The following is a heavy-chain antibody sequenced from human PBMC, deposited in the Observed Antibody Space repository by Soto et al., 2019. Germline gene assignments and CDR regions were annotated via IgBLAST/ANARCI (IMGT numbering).Heavy chain of an antibody. CDR3: AKNPGYYYDSTGYHFDY. V-gene: IGHV3-23*01. J-gene: IGHJ4*02. CDR2: ISYGGGTT. CDR1: EFTFSNYA. Sequence: EVQLLESGGGLVQPGGSLRLSCAASEFTFSNYAMSWVRQAPGKGREWVSAISYGGGTTYYADSVKGRFTISRDNSKNTLYLQMNSLRAEDTAVYYCAKNPGYYYDSTGYHFDYWGQGTLVTVSS. D-gene: IGHD3-22*01.